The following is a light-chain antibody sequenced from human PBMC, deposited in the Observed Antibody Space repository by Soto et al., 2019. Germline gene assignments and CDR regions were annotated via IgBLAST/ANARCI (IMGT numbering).Light chain of an antibody. CDR3: QSYDSSLSGVV. V-gene: IGLV1-40*01. CDR2: GNS. J-gene: IGLJ2*01. CDR1: SSNIGAGYD. Sequence: QSVLTQPPSVYGAPGQRVTISCTGSSSNIGAGYDVHWYQQLPGTAPKLLIYGNSNRPSGVPDRFSGSKSGTSASLAITGLQAEDEADYCCQSYDSSLSGVVFGGGTKLTVL.